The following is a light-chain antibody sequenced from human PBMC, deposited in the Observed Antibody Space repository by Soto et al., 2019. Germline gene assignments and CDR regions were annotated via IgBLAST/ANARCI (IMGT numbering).Light chain of an antibody. Sequence: EIVMTQSPATLSVSPGERATLSCRASQSISINLAWYQQKPGQAPRLLVYGASTRATGIPARFSGSGSGTEFTLTISSLQSADFAVYYCQHYNNWPPWTFGQGTKVEIK. CDR3: QHYNNWPPWT. CDR1: QSISIN. J-gene: IGKJ1*01. V-gene: IGKV3-15*01. CDR2: GAS.